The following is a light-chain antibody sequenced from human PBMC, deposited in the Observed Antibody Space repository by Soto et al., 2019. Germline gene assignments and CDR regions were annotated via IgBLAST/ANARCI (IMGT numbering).Light chain of an antibody. CDR3: QYRGIWPPGAT. V-gene: IGKV3-11*01. CDR2: DAS. Sequence: EIVLTQSPVTLSLSPGERATLSCRASQSINNYLAWYTQKPGQPPRLLIYDASNRATAIPVRFSGSGSGTDFTLTISSLEHADSAVYYCQYRGIWPPGATFGGGTKVEIK. CDR1: QSINNY. J-gene: IGKJ4*01.